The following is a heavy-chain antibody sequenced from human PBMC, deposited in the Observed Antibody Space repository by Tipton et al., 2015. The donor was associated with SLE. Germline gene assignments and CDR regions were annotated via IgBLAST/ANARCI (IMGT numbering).Heavy chain of an antibody. CDR2: IHHSGST. D-gene: IGHD2-21*01. CDR3: ARGRHIVVVIPGGRDYGLDV. V-gene: IGHV4-34*01. J-gene: IGHJ6*02. CDR1: GGSLSGYY. Sequence: TLSLTCAVYGGSLSGYYWSWIRQPPGKGLEWIGEIHHSGSTNCNPSLKSRVTISVDTSNYQVSLNLSSVTAADTAVYYCARGRHIVVVIPGGRDYGLDVWGQGTTVTVSS.